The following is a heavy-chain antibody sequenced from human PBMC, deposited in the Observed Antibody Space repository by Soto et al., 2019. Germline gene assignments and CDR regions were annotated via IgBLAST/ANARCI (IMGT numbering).Heavy chain of an antibody. CDR2: IYHSGST. J-gene: IGHJ4*02. Sequence: SLTCAVSGYSISSGYYWGWIRQPPGKGLEWIGSIYHSGSTYYNPSLKSRVTISVDTSKNQFSLKLRSVTAADTAVYYCAREINAYYYGSGRPNDYWGQGTLVTVSS. CDR3: AREINAYYYGSGRPNDY. V-gene: IGHV4-38-2*02. D-gene: IGHD3-10*01. CDR1: GYSISSGYY.